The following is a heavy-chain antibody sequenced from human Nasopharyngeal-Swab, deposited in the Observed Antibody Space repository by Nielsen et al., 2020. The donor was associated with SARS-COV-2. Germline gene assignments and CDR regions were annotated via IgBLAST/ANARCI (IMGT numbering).Heavy chain of an antibody. V-gene: IGHV3-74*01. CDR2: FNTDGSST. CDR1: GFIFSSHW. D-gene: IGHD1-26*01. J-gene: IGHJ4*02. CDR3: ARDGDYSGWELTDY. Sequence: GESLKISCTASGFIFSSHWIHWVRQAPGKGLVWVSRFNTDGSSTSYADSVKGRFTVSRNNAENSLYLQMNSLRAEDTAVYYCARDGDYSGWELTDYWGQGTLVTVSS.